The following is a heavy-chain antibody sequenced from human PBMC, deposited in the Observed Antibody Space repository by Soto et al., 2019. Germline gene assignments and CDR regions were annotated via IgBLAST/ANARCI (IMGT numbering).Heavy chain of an antibody. CDR1: GFTFSSYS. CDR3: ARDLKGYSSSWFDP. J-gene: IGHJ5*02. V-gene: IGHV3-21*01. Sequence: RLSCAASGFTFSSYSMNWVRQAPGKGLEWVSSISSSSSYIYYADSVKGRFTISRDNAKNSLYLQMNSLRAEDTAVYYCARDLKGYSSSWFDPWGQGTLVTVSS. CDR2: ISSSSSYI. D-gene: IGHD6-13*01.